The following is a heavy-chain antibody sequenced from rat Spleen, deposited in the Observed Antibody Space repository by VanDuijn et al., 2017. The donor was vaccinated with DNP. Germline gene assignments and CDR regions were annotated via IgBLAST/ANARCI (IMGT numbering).Heavy chain of an antibody. V-gene: IGHV5-7*01. Sequence: EVQLVESGGGLVQPGRSMKLSCAASGFTFSNYDMAWVRQAPKKGLEWVATISYDGSSTYYRDSVKGRFTISRDNAKSTLYLQMDSLRSEDTATYYCTTVLPGIRAMDAWGQGTSVTVSS. CDR1: GFTFSNYD. D-gene: IGHD1-4*01. CDR3: TTVLPGIRAMDA. CDR2: ISYDGSST. J-gene: IGHJ4*01.